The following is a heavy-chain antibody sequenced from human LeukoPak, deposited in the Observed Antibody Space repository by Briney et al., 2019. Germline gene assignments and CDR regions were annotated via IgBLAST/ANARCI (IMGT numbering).Heavy chain of an antibody. D-gene: IGHD6-19*01. J-gene: IGHJ4*02. CDR2: ISAYNGNT. V-gene: IGHV1-18*01. CDR3: ARDFLPTWYSSGWYFDY. Sequence: GASVKVSCKGSGYTFTSYGISWVRQAPGQGLEGMGWISAYNGNTNYAQKLQGRVTMTTDTSTSTAYMELRSLRSDDTAVYYCARDFLPTWYSSGWYFDYWGQGTLVTVSS. CDR1: GYTFTSYG.